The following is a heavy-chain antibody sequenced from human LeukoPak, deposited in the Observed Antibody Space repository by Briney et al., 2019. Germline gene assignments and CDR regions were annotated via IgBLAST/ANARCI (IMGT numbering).Heavy chain of an antibody. CDR2: IYYSGST. D-gene: IGHD3-22*01. J-gene: IGHJ3*02. V-gene: IGHV4-39*01. Sequence: IYYSGSTYYNPSLKSRVTISVDTSKNQFSLKLSSVTAADTAVYCCARPYDSSSYDAFDIWGQGTMVTVSS. CDR3: ARPYDSSSYDAFDI.